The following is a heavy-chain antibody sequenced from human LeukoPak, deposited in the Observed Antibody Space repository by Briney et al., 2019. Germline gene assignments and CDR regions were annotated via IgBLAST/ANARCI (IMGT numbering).Heavy chain of an antibody. D-gene: IGHD3-10*01. V-gene: IGHV3-23*01. Sequence: TGGSLRLSCAASGFTFSNYAMSWVRQAPGKGLEWVSAISGSGGSTYYADSVKGRFTISRDNSKNTLYLQMNSLRAEDTAVYYCAKDRGITMVRGVTPRFDPWGQGTLVTVSS. CDR3: AKDRGITMVRGVTPRFDP. J-gene: IGHJ5*02. CDR2: ISGSGGST. CDR1: GFTFSNYA.